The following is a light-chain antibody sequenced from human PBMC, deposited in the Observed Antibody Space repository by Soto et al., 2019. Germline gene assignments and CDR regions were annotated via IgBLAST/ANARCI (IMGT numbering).Light chain of an antibody. CDR1: QSVSSTS. V-gene: IGKV3-20*01. CDR2: GAS. Sequence: EVVLTQSPGTLSLSPGERVTILCLASQSVSSTSLAWYQQKPGQTPRLLIYGASSRATGTPDRISGGGSGTHFTLTISRLEPEDFAVYYCQQYGGSPRTFGQGTKVEIK. J-gene: IGKJ1*01. CDR3: QQYGGSPRT.